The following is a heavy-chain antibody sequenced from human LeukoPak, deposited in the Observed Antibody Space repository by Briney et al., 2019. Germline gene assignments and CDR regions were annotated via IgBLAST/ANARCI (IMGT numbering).Heavy chain of an antibody. D-gene: IGHD5-18*01. V-gene: IGHV3-7*01. Sequence: GGSLRLSCAASGFTFSSYWMSWVRQAPGKGLEWAANIKQDGSEKYYVVSVKGRFTISRDNAKNSLYLQMNSLRAEDTAVYYCARDSPNVDTAMVFDYWGQGTLVTVSS. J-gene: IGHJ4*02. CDR3: ARDSPNVDTAMVFDY. CDR1: GFTFSSYW. CDR2: IKQDGSEK.